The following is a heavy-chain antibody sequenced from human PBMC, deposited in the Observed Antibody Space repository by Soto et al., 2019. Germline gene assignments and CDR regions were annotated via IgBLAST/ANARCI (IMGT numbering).Heavy chain of an antibody. V-gene: IGHV4-38-2*02. CDR3: ARDGPAFSGSYYLY. CDR1: CYSISSGYY. D-gene: IGHD1-26*01. J-gene: IGHJ4*02. Sequence: ASETLSLTCAVSCYSISSGYYWGWIRQPPGKGLEWIGSIYHSGSTYYNPSLKSRVTISVDTSKNQFSLKLSSVTAADTAVYYCARDGPAFSGSYYLYWGQGTLVTVSS. CDR2: IYHSGST.